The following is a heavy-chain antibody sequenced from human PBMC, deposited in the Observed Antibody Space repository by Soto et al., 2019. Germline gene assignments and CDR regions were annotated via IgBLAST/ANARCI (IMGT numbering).Heavy chain of an antibody. CDR1: GFTFSSYA. J-gene: IGHJ4*02. CDR3: ARALDFWSAYFDY. V-gene: IGHV3-23*01. CDR2: ISGSGDST. D-gene: IGHD3-3*01. Sequence: PGGSLRLSCAASGFTFSSYAMNWVRQAPGKGLEWVSVISGSGDSTYYADSVKGRFTISRDNSKNTLYLQMNSLRTEDTAVYYCARALDFWSAYFDYWGQGFLVTVSS.